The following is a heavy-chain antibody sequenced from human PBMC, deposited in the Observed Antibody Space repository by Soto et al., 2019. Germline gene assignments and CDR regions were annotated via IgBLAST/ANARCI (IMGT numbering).Heavy chain of an antibody. Sequence: EVQLLESGGCLVQPGGSLRLSCPASGFTFSSYAMSWVRQAPGKGLAWVSAISGSGGSTYYADSVKVQLTLSRDHTKKKLNMQKNSMRAEDTAVYYCANALGYCSSTSCYAARWGQGTLVTVSS. CDR1: GFTFSSYA. CDR3: ANALGYCSSTSCYAAR. V-gene: IGHV3-23*01. J-gene: IGHJ4*02. D-gene: IGHD2-2*01. CDR2: ISGSGGST.